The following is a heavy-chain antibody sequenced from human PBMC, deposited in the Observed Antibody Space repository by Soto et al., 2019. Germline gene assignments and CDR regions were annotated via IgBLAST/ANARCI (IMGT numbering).Heavy chain of an antibody. D-gene: IGHD4-17*01. CDR3: ARADYGDYFVRY. CDR2: ISGSGGST. V-gene: IGHV3-23*01. Sequence: GGSLRLSCAASGFTFSSYAMSWVRQAPGKGLEWVSAISGSGGSTYYADSVKGRFTISRDNSKNTLNLHVNSLRAEDTAVYYCARADYGDYFVRYWGQGTLVTVSS. CDR1: GFTFSSYA. J-gene: IGHJ4*02.